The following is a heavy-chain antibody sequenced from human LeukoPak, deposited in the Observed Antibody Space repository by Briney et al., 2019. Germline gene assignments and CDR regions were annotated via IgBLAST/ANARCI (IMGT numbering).Heavy chain of an antibody. Sequence: PSETLSFTSPASGASFTISSYSWGWFPQPPGKGLEWIAIIYYSGSTYYKSSLKSRVTISIDTSKNQFSLNLTSVTAADTAIYYCAEGAFDIWGQGTMVTVSS. CDR3: AEGAFDI. CDR1: GASFTISSYS. V-gene: IGHV4-39*01. J-gene: IGHJ3*02. CDR2: IYYSGST.